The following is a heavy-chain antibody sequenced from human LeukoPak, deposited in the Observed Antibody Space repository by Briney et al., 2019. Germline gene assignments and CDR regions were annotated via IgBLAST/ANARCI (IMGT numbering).Heavy chain of an antibody. Sequence: SETLSLTCTVSGGSISSYYWSWIRQPPGKGLDWIGYIYYSGTTKYNPSLKSRVTISVDTSKNQFSLKLSSVTAADTAVYYCARGGYYDKEAFDIWGQGTRVTVSS. CDR3: ARGGYYDKEAFDI. J-gene: IGHJ3*02. D-gene: IGHD3-22*01. CDR2: IYYSGTT. V-gene: IGHV4-59*01. CDR1: GGSISSYY.